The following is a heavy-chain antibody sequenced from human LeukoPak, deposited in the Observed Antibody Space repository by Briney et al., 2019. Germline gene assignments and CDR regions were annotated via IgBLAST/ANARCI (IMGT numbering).Heavy chain of an antibody. CDR3: AREARGIADAFDI. CDR2: ISSSSSTI. V-gene: IGHV3-48*04. J-gene: IGHJ3*02. CDR1: GFTFSSYS. D-gene: IGHD6-13*01. Sequence: GGSLRLSCAASGFTFSSYSMNWVRQAPGKGLEWVSYISSSSSTIYYADSVKGRFTISRDNAKNSLFLQMNSLKAEDTAVYYCAREARGIADAFDIWGQGTMVTVSS.